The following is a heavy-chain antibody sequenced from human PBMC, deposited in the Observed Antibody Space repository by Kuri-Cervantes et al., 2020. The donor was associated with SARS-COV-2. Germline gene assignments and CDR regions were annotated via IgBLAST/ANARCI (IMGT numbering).Heavy chain of an antibody. D-gene: IGHD3-16*01. CDR3: AKGGAADNHYYYYYGMDV. CDR2: ISGSGGST. V-gene: IGHV3-23*01. Sequence: GGSLRLSCAASGFTFSSYAMSWVRQAPGKGLEWVSAISGSGGSTYYADSVKGRFTISRDNSKNTLHLQMNSLRAEDTAVYYCAKGGAADNHYYYYYGMDVWGQGTTVTVSS. CDR1: GFTFSSYA. J-gene: IGHJ6*02.